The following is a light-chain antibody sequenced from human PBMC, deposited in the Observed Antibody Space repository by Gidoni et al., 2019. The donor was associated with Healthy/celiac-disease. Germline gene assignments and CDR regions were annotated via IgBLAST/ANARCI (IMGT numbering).Light chain of an antibody. CDR2: KAS. V-gene: IGKV1-5*03. CDR3: QQYNSYPYT. Sequence: DIQMTQSPSTLSASVGDRVTITCRASQSISSWLAWYQQKPGKAPKLLIYKASSLESGVPSRFSGSGSGTEFTLTISSLQPDDFATYSCQQYNSYPYTFXQXTKLEIK. CDR1: QSISSW. J-gene: IGKJ2*01.